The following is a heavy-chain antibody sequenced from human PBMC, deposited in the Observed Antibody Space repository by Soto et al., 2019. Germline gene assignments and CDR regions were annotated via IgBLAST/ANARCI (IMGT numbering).Heavy chain of an antibody. CDR1: GGSISSGGYY. Sequence: SETLSLTCTVSGGSISSGGYYWSWIRQHPGKGLEWIGYIYYSGSTYYNPSLKSRVTISVDTSKNQFSLKLSSVTAADTAVYYCARSRDCGGDCSAYFDYWGQGTLVTVSS. D-gene: IGHD2-21*02. V-gene: IGHV4-31*03. CDR2: IYYSGST. CDR3: ARSRDCGGDCSAYFDY. J-gene: IGHJ4*02.